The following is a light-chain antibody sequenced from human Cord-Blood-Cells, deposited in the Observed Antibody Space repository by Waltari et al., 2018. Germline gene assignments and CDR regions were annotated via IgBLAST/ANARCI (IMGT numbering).Light chain of an antibody. Sequence: DIQMTQSPSSLSASVGDRVTITCRASQSISSYLNWYQQKPGKAPKLLIYAASSLQSGVPSMFTGSGSGTDFTLTSSSLQPEDFATYYCQQSYSTLIYTFRHGTKLEIK. CDR2: AAS. CDR3: QQSYSTLIYT. V-gene: IGKV1-39*01. J-gene: IGKJ2*01. CDR1: QSISSY.